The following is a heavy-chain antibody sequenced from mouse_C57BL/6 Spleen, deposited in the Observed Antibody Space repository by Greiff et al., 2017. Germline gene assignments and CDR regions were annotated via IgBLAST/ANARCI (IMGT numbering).Heavy chain of an antibody. V-gene: IGHV1-53*01. J-gene: IGHJ3*01. CDR3: ARSDYSNYDWFAY. Sequence: QVHVKQSGTELVKPGASVKLSCKASGYTFTSYWMHWVKQRPGQGLEWIGNINPSNGGTNYNEKFKSKATLTVDKSSSTAYMQLSSLTSEDSAVYYCARSDYSNYDWFAYWGQGTLVTVSA. D-gene: IGHD2-5*01. CDR2: INPSNGGT. CDR1: GYTFTSYW.